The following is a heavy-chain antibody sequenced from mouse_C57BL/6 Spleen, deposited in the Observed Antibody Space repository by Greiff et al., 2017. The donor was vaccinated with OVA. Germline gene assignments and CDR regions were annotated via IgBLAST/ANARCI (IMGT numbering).Heavy chain of an antibody. V-gene: IGHV1-69*01. D-gene: IGHD2-10*02. J-gene: IGHJ4*01. CDR1: GYTFTSYW. CDR2: IDPSDSYT. Sequence: VQLQQPGAELVMPGASVKLSCKASGYTFTSYWMHWVKQRPGQGLEWIGEIDPSDSYTNYNQKFKGKSTLTVDKSSSTAYMQLSSLTSEDSAVDDCARGYGYYYAMDYWGQGTSVTVSS. CDR3: ARGYGYYYAMDY.